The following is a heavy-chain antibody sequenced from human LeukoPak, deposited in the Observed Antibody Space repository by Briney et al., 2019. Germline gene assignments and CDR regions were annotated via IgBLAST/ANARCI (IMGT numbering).Heavy chain of an antibody. J-gene: IGHJ6*03. CDR2: ISAYNGNT. V-gene: IGHV1-18*01. D-gene: IGHD6-6*01. CDR3: ARAYSCSSNYYYYMDV. Sequence: GASVKVSCKASGYTFTSYGISWVRQAPGQGLEWMGWISAYNGNTNYAQKLQGRVTMTTDTSTSTAYMELRSLRSDDTAVYYCARAYSCSSNYYYYMDVWGKGTTVTVSS. CDR1: GYTFTSYG.